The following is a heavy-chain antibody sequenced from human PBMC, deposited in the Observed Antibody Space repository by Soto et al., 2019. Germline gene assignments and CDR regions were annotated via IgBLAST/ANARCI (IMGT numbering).Heavy chain of an antibody. V-gene: IGHV1-18*04. CDR3: ARDRVTIAAAGTNYYYGMDV. Sequence: ASVKVSCKASGYTFTSYYMHWVRQAPGQGLEWMGWISTYNGDTNYAQTFQGRVTMTTDTSTSTAYMELRSLRSDDTAVYYCARDRVTIAAAGTNYYYGMDVWGQGTTVTVSS. J-gene: IGHJ6*02. D-gene: IGHD6-13*01. CDR1: GYTFTSYY. CDR2: ISTYNGDT.